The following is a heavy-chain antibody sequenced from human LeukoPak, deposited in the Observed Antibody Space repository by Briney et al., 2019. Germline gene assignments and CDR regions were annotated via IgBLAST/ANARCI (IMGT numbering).Heavy chain of an antibody. CDR1: GGSFGGYY. J-gene: IGHJ4*02. Sequence: SETLSLTCAVYGGSFGGYYWTWIRQSPGKGPEWIGEINHSGSINYNPSLKRRVFMSVDTAKNQFSLKLSSVSAADTAVYYCARGGYFDSSGYPNPLDYWGQGTLVTVSS. CDR3: ARGGYFDSSGYPNPLDY. V-gene: IGHV4-34*01. CDR2: INHSGSI. D-gene: IGHD3-22*01.